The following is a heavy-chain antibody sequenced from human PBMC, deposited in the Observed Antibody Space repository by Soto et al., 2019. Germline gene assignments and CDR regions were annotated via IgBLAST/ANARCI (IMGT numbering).Heavy chain of an antibody. D-gene: IGHD4-17*01. V-gene: IGHV1-2*04. Sequence: ASVKVSCKTSGYSFTGYKLRWVRQAPGQGLEWMGWVDPNGGGSNSAQKFQGSVTMTWDTSITTAYLDLTRLTTNDTATYFCATWVDYGDFEGFDFWGQGTLVTVSS. J-gene: IGHJ4*02. CDR1: GYSFTGYK. CDR2: VDPNGGGS. CDR3: ATWVDYGDFEGFDF.